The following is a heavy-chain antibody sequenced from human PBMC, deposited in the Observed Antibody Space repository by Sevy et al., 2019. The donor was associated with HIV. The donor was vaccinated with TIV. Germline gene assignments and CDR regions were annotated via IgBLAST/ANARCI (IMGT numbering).Heavy chain of an antibody. CDR1: GYTFTSYG. D-gene: IGHD3-22*01. Sequence: ASVKVSCKASGYTFTSYGISWVRRAPGQGLEWMGWISAYNGNTNYAQKLQGRVTMTTDTSTSTAYMELRSLRSDDTAVYYCARDLFSMISTGAFDIWGQGTMVTVSS. CDR2: ISAYNGNT. J-gene: IGHJ3*02. V-gene: IGHV1-18*01. CDR3: ARDLFSMISTGAFDI.